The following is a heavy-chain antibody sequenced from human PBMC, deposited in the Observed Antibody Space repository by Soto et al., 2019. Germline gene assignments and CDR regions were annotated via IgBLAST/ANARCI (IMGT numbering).Heavy chain of an antibody. CDR2: IYNSGST. Sequence: SETLSLTCAVSGGSISSGGYSWSWIRQPPGKGLEWIGYIYNSGSTYYNQSLKSRVTKSVDRSKNKFSLKLSSVTAADTAVYYYARVPSPWGQGTLVTVPQ. J-gene: IGHJ5*02. CDR1: GGSISSGGYS. V-gene: IGHV4-30-2*01. CDR3: ARVPSP.